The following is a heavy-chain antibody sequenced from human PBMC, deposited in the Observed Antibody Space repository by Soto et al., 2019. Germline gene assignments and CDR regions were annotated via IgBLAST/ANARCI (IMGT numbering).Heavy chain of an antibody. J-gene: IGHJ5*02. D-gene: IGHD2-2*01. V-gene: IGHV3-49*03. CDR2: IRSKAYGFTT. CDR1: TFTLLDYA. CDR3: KIPEAQGGLDT. Sequence: SGGSXSLSGTSSTFTLLDYAIRGFRQAPGKGMEWVGFIRSKAYGFTTEYAASVKARFTIARDDSKSIAYMQMNSLKTEDPAVYYCKIPEAQGGLDTWGQGTLVTVSS.